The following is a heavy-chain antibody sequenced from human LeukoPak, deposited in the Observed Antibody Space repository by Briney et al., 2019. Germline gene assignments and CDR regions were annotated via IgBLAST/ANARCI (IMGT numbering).Heavy chain of an antibody. Sequence: PGGSLRLSCAASGFTFSIYAMSWARQAPGKGLEWVSAISNSGATTYYADSVKGRFTISRDNSKNTLYLQMNSLRAEDTAVYYCAKRISMIVVVEWGQGTLVTVSS. V-gene: IGHV3-23*01. CDR1: GFTFSIYA. CDR3: AKRISMIVVVE. D-gene: IGHD3-22*01. J-gene: IGHJ4*02. CDR2: ISNSGATT.